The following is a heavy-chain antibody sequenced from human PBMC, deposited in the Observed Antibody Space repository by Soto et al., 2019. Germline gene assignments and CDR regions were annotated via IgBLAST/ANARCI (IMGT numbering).Heavy chain of an antibody. CDR2: IYYSGST. CDR3: AREGRPRYYYYYGMDV. Sequence: QVQLQESGPGLVKPSQTLSLTCTVSGGSISSGGYYWSWIRQHPGKGLEWIGYIYYSGSTYYNPSLKSRVTISVDTSKNQFARKLSSVTAADTAVYYCAREGRPRYYYYYGMDVWGQGTTVTVSS. D-gene: IGHD6-25*01. J-gene: IGHJ6*02. CDR1: GGSISSGGYY. V-gene: IGHV4-31*03.